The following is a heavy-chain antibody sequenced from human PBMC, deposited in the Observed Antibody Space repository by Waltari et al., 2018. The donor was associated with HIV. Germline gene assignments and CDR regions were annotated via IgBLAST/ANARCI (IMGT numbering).Heavy chain of an antibody. CDR1: GFTFSNYG. D-gene: IGHD2-15*01. CDR3: TRDKQTTGATLDY. V-gene: IGHV3-33*01. CDR2: IWDDGSNK. J-gene: IGHJ4*02. Sequence: QVQLVESGGVVVQPGRSLRLSCAASGFTFSNYGMHWVRQAPGEGLEWVALIWDDGSNKFYADSVKGRFIISRDNSKNTLYLQINSLRADDTAVYYCTRDKQTTGATLDYWGQGTLVTVSS.